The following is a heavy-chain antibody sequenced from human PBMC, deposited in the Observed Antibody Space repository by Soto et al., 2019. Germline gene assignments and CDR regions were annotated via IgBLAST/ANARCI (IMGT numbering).Heavy chain of an antibody. CDR1: GGSISSYY. J-gene: IGHJ4*02. CDR2: IYYSGST. V-gene: IGHV4-59*01. Sequence: SETLSLTCTVSGGSISSYYWSWIRQPPGKGLEWIGYIYYSGSTNYNPSLKSRFTISVDTSKNQFSLKLSSVTAADTAVYYCARSIYCSGGSCYSDYWGQGTLVTVSS. D-gene: IGHD2-15*01. CDR3: ARSIYCSGGSCYSDY.